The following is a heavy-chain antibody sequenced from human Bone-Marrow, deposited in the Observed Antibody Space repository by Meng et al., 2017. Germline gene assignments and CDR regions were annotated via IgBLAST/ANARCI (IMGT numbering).Heavy chain of an antibody. CDR2: IRSKAYGGTT. CDR1: GFTFGDYA. J-gene: IGHJ4*01. V-gene: IGHV3-49*04. Sequence: GESLKISCTASGFTFGDYAMSWVRQAPGKGLEWVGFIRSKAYGGTTEYAASVKGRFTISRDDSKSIAYLQMNSLKTEDTAVYYCTRVRGLLLTDYWGRGTQVTVSS. D-gene: IGHD4/OR15-4a*01. CDR3: TRVRGLLLTDY.